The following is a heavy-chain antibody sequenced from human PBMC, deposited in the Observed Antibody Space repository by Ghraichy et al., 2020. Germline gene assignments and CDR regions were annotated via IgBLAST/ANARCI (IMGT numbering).Heavy chain of an antibody. CDR2: IYTSGST. J-gene: IGHJ6*03. CDR3: ARGIFGVVPYYYMDV. CDR1: GGSISSYY. Sequence: LETLSLTCTVSGGSISSYYWSWIRQPAGKGLEWIGRIYTSGSTNYNPSLKSRVTMSVDTSKNQFSLKLSSVTAADTAVYYCARGIFGVVPYYYMDVWGKGTTVTVSS. D-gene: IGHD3-3*01. V-gene: IGHV4-4*07.